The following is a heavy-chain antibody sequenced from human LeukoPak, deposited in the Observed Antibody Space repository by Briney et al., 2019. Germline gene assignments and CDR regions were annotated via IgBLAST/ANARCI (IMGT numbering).Heavy chain of an antibody. CDR3: ARDGLATTDY. CDR2: ISSSSSYI. D-gene: IGHD3/OR15-3a*01. Sequence: PGGSLRLSCAASGFTFSGYSINWVRQAPGTGLEWVSSISSSSSYIYYADSVKGRFTISRDNAKNSLYLQMNSLRAEDTAVYYCARDGLATTDYWGQGTLVTVSS. CDR1: GFTFSGYS. J-gene: IGHJ4*02. V-gene: IGHV3-21*01.